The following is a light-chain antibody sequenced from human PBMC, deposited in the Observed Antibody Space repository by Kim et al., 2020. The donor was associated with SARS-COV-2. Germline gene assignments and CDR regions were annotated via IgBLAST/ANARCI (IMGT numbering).Light chain of an antibody. J-gene: IGKJ4*01. CDR2: EAP. CDR1: QSVGSG. CDR3: QQCYDWPLT. Sequence: SVPPGERATPPGRASQSVGSGLAWYQHRPGLPPRLLFYEAPTRATGIPDRFSASGFGTEFTLTISSLQSEDFAVYYCQQCYDWPLTFGGGTKMEI. V-gene: IGKV3D-15*01.